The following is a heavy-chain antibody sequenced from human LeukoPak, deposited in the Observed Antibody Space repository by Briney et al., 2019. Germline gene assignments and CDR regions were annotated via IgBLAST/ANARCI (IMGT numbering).Heavy chain of an antibody. Sequence: GGSLRLSCAASGFTFSSYWMSWFRQAPGEGLEWVANIKQDGSEKNYVDSVKGRFAISRDNAKNSLYLQMNSLRAEDTAVYSCARIGLFSNGRFYLDYWGQGVLVTVSS. J-gene: IGHJ4*02. CDR2: IKQDGSEK. CDR1: GFTFSSYW. CDR3: ARIGLFSNGRFYLDY. D-gene: IGHD3-22*01. V-gene: IGHV3-7*01.